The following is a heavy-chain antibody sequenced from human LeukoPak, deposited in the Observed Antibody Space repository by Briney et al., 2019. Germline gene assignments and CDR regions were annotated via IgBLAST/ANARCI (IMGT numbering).Heavy chain of an antibody. V-gene: IGHV4-59*08. Sequence: SETLSLTCTVSGGSISSYYWSWIRQPPGKGLEWIGHIYYSGSTNYNPSLKSRVTISVDTSKNQFSLKLSSVTAADTAVYYCARRGSSGPDYYYYYMDVWGKGATVTVSS. CDR1: GGSISSYY. CDR2: IYYSGST. CDR3: ARRGSSGPDYYYYYMDV. D-gene: IGHD6-19*01. J-gene: IGHJ6*03.